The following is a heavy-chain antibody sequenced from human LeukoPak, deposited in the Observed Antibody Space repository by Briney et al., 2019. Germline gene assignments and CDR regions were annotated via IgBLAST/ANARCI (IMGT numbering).Heavy chain of an antibody. CDR1: GFTFSSYA. J-gene: IGHJ3*02. CDR2: ISYDGSNK. D-gene: IGHD5-24*01. Sequence: GGSLRLSCAASGFTFSSYAMHWVRQAPGKGLEWVAVISYDGSNKYYADSVKGRFTISRDNSKNSLYLQMNSLRAEDTAVYYCARGRDGYNLVDAFDIWGQGIMVTVSS. CDR3: ARGRDGYNLVDAFDI. V-gene: IGHV3-30*04.